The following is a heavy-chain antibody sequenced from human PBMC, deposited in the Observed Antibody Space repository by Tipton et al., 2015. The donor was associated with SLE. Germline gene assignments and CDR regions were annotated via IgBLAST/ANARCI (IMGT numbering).Heavy chain of an antibody. CDR1: GFSFPSVW. J-gene: IGHJ4*02. CDR2: VSGSGGGT. V-gene: IGHV3-23*01. CDR3: ANRAVAGYYFHY. Sequence: SLRLSCVASGFSFPSVWMTWVRQAPGKGLEWVSAVSGSGGGTYYADSVKGRFTISRDNSKNTLYLHMDRLRAEDTAVYFCANRAVAGYYFHYWGQGTLVTVSS. D-gene: IGHD6-19*01.